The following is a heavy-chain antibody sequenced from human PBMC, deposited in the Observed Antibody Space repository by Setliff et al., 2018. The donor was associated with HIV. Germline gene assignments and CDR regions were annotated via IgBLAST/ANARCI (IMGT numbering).Heavy chain of an antibody. D-gene: IGHD3-22*01. CDR3: ARVTSDSSGYYWGYYFDY. CDR2: IRYDGSNK. Sequence: GSLRLSCATSGFTFTNHAMHWVRQAPGKGLEWVAFIRYDGSNKYNADSVNGRFTISRDNSENTLYLQMNGLRSEDTAVYYCARVTSDSSGYYWGYYFDYWGQGTRVTVSS. V-gene: IGHV3-30*02. CDR1: GFTFTNHA. J-gene: IGHJ4*02.